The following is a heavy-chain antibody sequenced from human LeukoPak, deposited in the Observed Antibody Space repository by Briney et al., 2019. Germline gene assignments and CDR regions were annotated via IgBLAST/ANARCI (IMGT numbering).Heavy chain of an antibody. Sequence: PGGSLRLSCATSGFTFSTYGFHWVRQAPGKGLVWVSRINSDGSSTSYADSVKGRFTISRDNAKNTLYLQMNSLRAEDTAVYYCASGYYDTLNWGQGTLVAVSS. J-gene: IGHJ4*02. CDR1: GFTFSTYG. D-gene: IGHD3-22*01. CDR2: INSDGSST. CDR3: ASGYYDTLN. V-gene: IGHV3-74*01.